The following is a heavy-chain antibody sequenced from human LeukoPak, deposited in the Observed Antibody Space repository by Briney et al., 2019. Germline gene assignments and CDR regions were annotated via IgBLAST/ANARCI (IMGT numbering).Heavy chain of an antibody. J-gene: IGHJ4*02. CDR2: ISAYNGNT. V-gene: IGHV1-18*01. CDR3: AKDLERRGEMATILDY. Sequence: ASVKVSCKASGYTFTSYGISWVRQAPGQGLEWMGWISAYNGNTNYAQKLQGRVTMTTDTSTSTAYVELRSLRSDDTAVYYCAKDLERRGEMATILDYWGQGTLVTVSS. CDR1: GYTFTSYG. D-gene: IGHD5-24*01.